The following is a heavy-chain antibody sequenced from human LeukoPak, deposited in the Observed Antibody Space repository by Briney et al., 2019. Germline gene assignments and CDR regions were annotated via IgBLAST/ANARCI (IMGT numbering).Heavy chain of an antibody. J-gene: IGHJ4*02. D-gene: IGHD6-13*01. V-gene: IGHV4-34*01. Sequence: PSETMSLTCAVYGGSFSGYYWSWIRPPPGKGLEWIGEINHSGSTNYNPSLKSRVTISVDTSKNQFSLKLSSVTAADTAVYYCARGPSPGIAAAGTPLGYWGQGTLVTVSS. CDR1: GGSFSGYY. CDR3: ARGPSPGIAAAGTPLGY. CDR2: INHSGST.